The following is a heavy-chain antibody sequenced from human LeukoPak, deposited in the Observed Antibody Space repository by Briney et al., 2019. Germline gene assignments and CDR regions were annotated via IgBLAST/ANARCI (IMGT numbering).Heavy chain of an antibody. V-gene: IGHV3-30*02. Sequence: GGSLRLSCAASGFTFSRYGMHWVRQAPGKGLEWVAFIRYDESTKYYADSVKGRFTVSRDNSKNTLYLQMNSLTADDTAVYYCARFQSLGSSFSSFDYWGQGTLVTVSS. CDR2: IRYDESTK. J-gene: IGHJ4*02. D-gene: IGHD6-13*01. CDR1: GFTFSRYG. CDR3: ARFQSLGSSFSSFDY.